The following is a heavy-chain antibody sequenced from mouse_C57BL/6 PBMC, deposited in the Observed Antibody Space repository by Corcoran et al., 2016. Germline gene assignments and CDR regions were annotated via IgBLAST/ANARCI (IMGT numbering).Heavy chain of an antibody. D-gene: IGHD1-1*01. CDR2: INPNNGGT. Sequence: EVQLQQSGPELVKPGASVKISCKASGYTFTDYYMNWVKQSHGKSLEWIGDINPNNGGTSYNQKFKGKATLTVDKSSSTAYMELRSLTSEDSAVYYCARYYGSSFPWFAYWGQGTLVTVSA. V-gene: IGHV1-26*01. CDR3: ARYYGSSFPWFAY. CDR1: GYTFTDYY. J-gene: IGHJ3*01.